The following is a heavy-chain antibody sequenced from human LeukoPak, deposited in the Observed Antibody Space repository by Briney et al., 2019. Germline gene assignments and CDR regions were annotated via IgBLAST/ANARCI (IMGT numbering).Heavy chain of an antibody. CDR3: AKSAQQLAPYYFDY. CDR1: GFAFTTYA. V-gene: IGHV3-23*01. D-gene: IGHD6-13*01. CDR2: ISATGGST. J-gene: IGHJ4*02. Sequence: GGSLRLSCAASGFAFTTYAMSWVRQAPGKGLEWGSGISATGGSTYYADAVKGRFTISRDISKDTLSLHMNSLRAEDTAVYYCAKSAQQLAPYYFDYWGQGTLVTVSS.